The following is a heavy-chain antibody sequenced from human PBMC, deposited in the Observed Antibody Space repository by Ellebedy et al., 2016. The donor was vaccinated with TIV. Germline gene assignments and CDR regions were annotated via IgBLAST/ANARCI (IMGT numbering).Heavy chain of an antibody. D-gene: IGHD1-26*01. CDR1: GGSISSSSYY. CDR3: ARGRSRSGSGGY. Sequence: MPSETLSLTCTVSGGSISSSSYYWGWIRQPPGKGLEWIGEINHSGSTNYNPSLKSRVTISVDTSKNQFSLKLSSVTAADTAVYYCARGRSRSGSGGYWGQGTLVTVSS. J-gene: IGHJ4*02. V-gene: IGHV4-39*07. CDR2: INHSGST.